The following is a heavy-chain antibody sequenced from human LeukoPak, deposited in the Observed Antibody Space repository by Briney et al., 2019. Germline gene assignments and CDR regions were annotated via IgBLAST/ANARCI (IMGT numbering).Heavy chain of an antibody. CDR3: ASGTMIVVKDAFDI. V-gene: IGHV1-69*06. CDR1: GGTFSSYA. CDR2: IIPIFGTA. D-gene: IGHD3-22*01. J-gene: IGHJ3*02. Sequence: SVKVSCKASGGTFSSYAISWVRQAPGQGLEWMGGIIPIFGTANYAQKFQGRVTITADKSTSTAYMELSSLRSEDTAVYYCASGTMIVVKDAFDIWGRGTMVTVSS.